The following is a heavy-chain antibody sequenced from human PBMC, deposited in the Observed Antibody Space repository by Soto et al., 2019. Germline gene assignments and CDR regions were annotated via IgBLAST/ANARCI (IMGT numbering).Heavy chain of an antibody. J-gene: IGHJ4*02. CDR2: IYYSGRT. D-gene: IGHD7-27*01. CDR1: GGSITSSGCS. V-gene: IGHV4-39*01. CDR3: ARHAQYGEAWGGDD. Sequence: QLQLQESGPGLVKPSETLSLTCTVSGGSITSSGCSCGWFRQPPGKGLEYVGNIYYSGRTFYNSSLTGRVTISLDASKNQFSLILTSVTATDSAVYFCARHAQYGEAWGGDDWGQGSLVTVSS.